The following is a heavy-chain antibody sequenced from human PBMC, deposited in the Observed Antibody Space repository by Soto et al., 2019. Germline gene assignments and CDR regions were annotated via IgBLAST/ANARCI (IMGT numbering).Heavy chain of an antibody. D-gene: IGHD2-2*01. Sequence: PGGSLRLSCAASGFTVSSNYMTWVRQAPGKGLEWVSVIYSGGSTYYADSVKGRFTISRDNSKNTLYLQMNSLRAEDTAVYYCARGGYCSSTSCYGVHYYYGMDVWGQGTTVTVSS. CDR2: IYSGGST. CDR1: GFTVSSNY. J-gene: IGHJ6*02. V-gene: IGHV3-66*01. CDR3: ARGGYCSSTSCYGVHYYYGMDV.